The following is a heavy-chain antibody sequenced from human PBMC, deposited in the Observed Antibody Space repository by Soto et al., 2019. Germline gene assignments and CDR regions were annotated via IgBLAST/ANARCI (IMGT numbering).Heavy chain of an antibody. CDR1: GYTFTSYY. CDR3: ARGGYCTNGVCYSLSANWFDP. CDR2: INPSGGST. D-gene: IGHD2-8*01. V-gene: IGHV1-46*01. J-gene: IGHJ5*02. Sequence: ASVKVSCKASGYTFTSYYMHWVRQAPGQGLEWMGIINPSGGSTSYAQKFQGRVTMTRNTSISTAYMELSSLRSEDTAVYYCARGGYCTNGVCYSLSANWFDPWGQGTLVTVSS.